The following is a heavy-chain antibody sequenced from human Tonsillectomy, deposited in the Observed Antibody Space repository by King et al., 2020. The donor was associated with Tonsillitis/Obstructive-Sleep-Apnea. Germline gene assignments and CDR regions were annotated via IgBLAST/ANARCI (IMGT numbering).Heavy chain of an antibody. D-gene: IGHD6-6*01. J-gene: IGHJ4*02. CDR1: GFTFGDYA. CDR2: IRSKAYGGTT. V-gene: IGHV3-49*04. CDR3: HRGRSSPGKGVPFGY. Sequence: VQLVESGGGLVQPGRSLRLSCTASGFTFGDYAMSWVRQAPGKGLEWVGFIRSKAYGGTTEYAASVKVRFTISRDDSKSIAYLHMNSLKTEDTAMYYCHRGRSSPGKGVPFGYWGQGTLVIVSS.